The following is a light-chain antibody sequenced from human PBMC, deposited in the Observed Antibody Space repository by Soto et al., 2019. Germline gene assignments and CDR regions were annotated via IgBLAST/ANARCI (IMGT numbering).Light chain of an antibody. CDR3: QTWGTAIHDVV. J-gene: IGLJ2*01. V-gene: IGLV4-69*01. Sequence: QLVLTQSPSASASLGASVKLTCTLSSGHSNYAIAWHQQQPDKGPRYLMKLNSDDSHSKGDGIPDRFSGSSSGTERHLTISSLQSEDEADYYCQTWGTAIHDVVFGGGTKVTVL. CDR2: LNSDDSH. CDR1: SGHSNYA.